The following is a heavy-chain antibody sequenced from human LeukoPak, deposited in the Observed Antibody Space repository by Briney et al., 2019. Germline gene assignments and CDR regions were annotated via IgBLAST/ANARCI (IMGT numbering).Heavy chain of an antibody. CDR3: ARDGNYGDYAVAFDY. V-gene: IGHV3-30*04. D-gene: IGHD4-17*01. J-gene: IGHJ4*02. CDR1: GFTFSSYA. Sequence: GRSLRLSCAASGFTFSSYAMHWVRQAPGKGLEWVAVISYDGSNKYYADSVKGRFTISRDNSKNTLYLQMNSPRAEDTAVYYCARDGNYGDYAVAFDYWGQGTLVTVSS. CDR2: ISYDGSNK.